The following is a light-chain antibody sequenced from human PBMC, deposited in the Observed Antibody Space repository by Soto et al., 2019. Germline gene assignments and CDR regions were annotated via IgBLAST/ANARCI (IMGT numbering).Light chain of an antibody. Sequence: EIVLTQSPATLSLSPGERATLSCRASQSVSSYLAWYQQKPGQAPRLLIYDASNSATGIPARFSGSGSGTDFTLPISSLEPEDFAVYYCQQRSNWPRGYTFGQGTKVDIK. CDR1: QSVSSY. CDR2: DAS. V-gene: IGKV3-11*01. J-gene: IGKJ2*01. CDR3: QQRSNWPRGYT.